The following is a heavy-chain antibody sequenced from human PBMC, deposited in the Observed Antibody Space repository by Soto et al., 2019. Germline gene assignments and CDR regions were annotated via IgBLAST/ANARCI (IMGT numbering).Heavy chain of an antibody. CDR3: ARRSSGRLTTAWAPLDW. Sequence: GGSLRPSCAASGFTFATYWMTWVRQAPGKGLEWVASIKQDGSEKFYVGSVRGRFTVSRDNAKNLMDLQMNSLRAEDTAVYYCARRSSGRLTTAWAPLDWWGQGTLVTSPQ. CDR2: IKQDGSEK. V-gene: IGHV3-7*03. J-gene: IGHJ4*02. D-gene: IGHD2-15*01. CDR1: GFTFATYW.